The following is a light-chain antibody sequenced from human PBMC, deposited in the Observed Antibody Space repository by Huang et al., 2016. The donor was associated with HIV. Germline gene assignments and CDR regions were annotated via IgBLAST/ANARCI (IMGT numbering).Light chain of an antibody. J-gene: IGKJ5*01. Sequence: QLTQSPSSLSMSVGDSVIITCQASQDIANSLAWYQHKPGGAPKLLISAASTLQIGVPSRFSGGSAGTYFTLIITNLQPDDFASYYCQQLHSYPITFGQGTRLDI. CDR1: QDIANS. CDR3: QQLHSYPIT. CDR2: AAS. V-gene: IGKV1-9*01.